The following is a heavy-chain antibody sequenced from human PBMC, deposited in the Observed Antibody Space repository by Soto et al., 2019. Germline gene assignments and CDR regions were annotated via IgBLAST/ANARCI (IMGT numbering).Heavy chain of an antibody. CDR1: GDSVSSNSAA. Sequence: PSQTLSRTCAISGDSVSSNSAAWNWIRQSPSRGLEWLARTYYRSKWYNDYAVSVKSRITINPDTSKNQFSLQLNSVTPEDTAVYYCARDLDSSGYYYAGYNWFDPWGQGTLVTVSS. D-gene: IGHD3-22*01. CDR2: TYYRSKWYN. CDR3: ARDLDSSGYYYAGYNWFDP. V-gene: IGHV6-1*01. J-gene: IGHJ5*02.